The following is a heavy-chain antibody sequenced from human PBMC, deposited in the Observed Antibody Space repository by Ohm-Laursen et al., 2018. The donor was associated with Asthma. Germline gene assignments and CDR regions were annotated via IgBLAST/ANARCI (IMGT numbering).Heavy chain of an antibody. V-gene: IGHV3-53*01. CDR1: GFTVGSDY. J-gene: IGHJ4*02. CDR3: ARKFSSGWLFDF. D-gene: IGHD6-19*01. Sequence: SLRLSCAASGFTVGSDYMNWVRQAPGKGLEWVSAIYSGGTTYYADSVRGRFTISRDNSKNTLYLQMNSLRAEDTAVYYCARKFSSGWLFDFWGQGTLVTVSS. CDR2: IYSGGTT.